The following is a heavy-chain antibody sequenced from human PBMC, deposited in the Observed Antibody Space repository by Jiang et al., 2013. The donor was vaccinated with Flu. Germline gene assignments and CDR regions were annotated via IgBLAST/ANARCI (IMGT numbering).Heavy chain of an antibody. Sequence: PGGSLKLSCAASGFSFSDSTMRWVRQTSGKGLEWVGHIRNKANNYATGYAASLKGRFTLSRDDSENTAYLLMNSLKTEDTGVYYCTRATGAYDYSDYWGQGTLVTVSS. CDR2: IRNKANNYAT. CDR1: GFSFSDST. D-gene: IGHD5-12*01. CDR3: TRATGAYDYSDY. V-gene: IGHV3-73*01. J-gene: IGHJ4*02.